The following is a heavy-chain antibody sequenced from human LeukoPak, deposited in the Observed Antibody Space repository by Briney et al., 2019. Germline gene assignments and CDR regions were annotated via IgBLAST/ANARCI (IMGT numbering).Heavy chain of an antibody. D-gene: IGHD3-16*01. CDR1: GGSISGDY. CDR2: IYYSGST. V-gene: IGHV4-59*01. CDR3: ARTTDWGAFDI. J-gene: IGHJ3*02. Sequence: SETLSLTCTVSGGSISGDYWSWVRQSLQGLEWIGYIYYSGSTNCNPSLKSRVTISVDTSKNQFSLKLSSVTAADTAVYYCARTTDWGAFDIWGQGTMVTVSS.